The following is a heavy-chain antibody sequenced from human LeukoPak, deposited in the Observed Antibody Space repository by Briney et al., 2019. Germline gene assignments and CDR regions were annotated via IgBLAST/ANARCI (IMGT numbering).Heavy chain of an antibody. Sequence: GGSLRLSCAVSGFTFNTYSMNWVRQAPGKGLEWVSYISSSSDTIYYADSVKGRFTISRDNAKNSLYLQMNSLRAEDTAVYYCARDTRGESDYWGQGTLVTVSS. J-gene: IGHJ4*02. D-gene: IGHD2-2*01. CDR1: GFTFNTYS. CDR3: ARDTRGESDY. CDR2: ISSSSDTI. V-gene: IGHV3-48*04.